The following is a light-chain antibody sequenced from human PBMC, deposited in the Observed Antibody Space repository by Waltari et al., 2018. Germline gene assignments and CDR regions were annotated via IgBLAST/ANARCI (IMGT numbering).Light chain of an antibody. CDR2: FAS. CDR1: QSIGIN. J-gene: IGKJ2*01. V-gene: IGKV6D-21*02. CDR3: HQSSALPYT. Sequence: EIVLTQSPDFQSVTPKEKVIITCRASQSIGINLHWYQQRPDQSPKLLIKFASQSISGVPSRFSGSGSGTEFALTSDGLEAEDAAAYYCHQSSALPYTFGQGTKLEIK.